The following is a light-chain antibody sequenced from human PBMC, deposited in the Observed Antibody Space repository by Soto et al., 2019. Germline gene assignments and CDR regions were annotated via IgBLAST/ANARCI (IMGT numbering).Light chain of an antibody. CDR1: QNIYSN. V-gene: IGKV3-15*01. CDR3: QQYHIWPSWT. J-gene: IGKJ1*01. CDR2: GAS. Sequence: EIVMTQSPATLSLSPGERATLSCRASQNIYSNVAWYQQRPGDDATLLIYGASTRATDIPARFRGTGSGTDFTLTISSMQSEDFAVYFCQQYHIWPSWTFGQGTKVDIK.